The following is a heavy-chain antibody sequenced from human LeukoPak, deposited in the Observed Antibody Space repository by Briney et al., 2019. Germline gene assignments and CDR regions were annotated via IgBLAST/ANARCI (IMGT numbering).Heavy chain of an antibody. CDR1: GFTFSSFA. V-gene: IGHV3-23*01. D-gene: IGHD3-10*01. CDR3: AKAADYSASGSQSFQY. J-gene: IGHJ1*01. CDR2: LSGNGLST. Sequence: GGSLRPSCAVSGFTFSSFAMSWVRQGPGKGLEWVSGLSGNGLSTYYAGSVKGRYIISRDNSKNTLYLQMTSLRAEDTAIYYCAKAADYSASGSQSFQYWGRGTLVTVSS.